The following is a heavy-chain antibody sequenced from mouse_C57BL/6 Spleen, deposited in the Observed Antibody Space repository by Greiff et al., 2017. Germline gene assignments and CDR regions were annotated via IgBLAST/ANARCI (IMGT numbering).Heavy chain of an antibody. CDR3: AKTAQAYFDY. CDR1: GFTFTDYY. J-gene: IGHJ2*01. Sequence: EVQLQQSGPELVQPGASVKMSCKASGFTFTDYYMHWVQQSHGKSLEWIGYLYPNNGGNGDNQKFKGKATLTVDKSSSTAYMVLRSLTSEDSAVYYCAKTAQAYFDYWGQGTTLTVSS. CDR2: LYPNNGGN. D-gene: IGHD3-2*02. V-gene: IGHV1-34*01.